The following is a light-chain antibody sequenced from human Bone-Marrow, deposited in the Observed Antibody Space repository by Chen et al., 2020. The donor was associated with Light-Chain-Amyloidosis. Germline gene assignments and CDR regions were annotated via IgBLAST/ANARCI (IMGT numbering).Light chain of an antibody. V-gene: IGLV3-25*03. CDR2: RDT. Sequence: YELNQPPSVSVSPGQTARITCSGDDLPTKYAYWYQQKPGQAPVLVIHRDTERPSGISERFSGSSSGTTATLTISGVQAEDEADYHCQSADSSGTYEVIFGGGTKLTVL. CDR3: QSADSSGTYEVI. CDR1: DLPTKY. J-gene: IGLJ2*01.